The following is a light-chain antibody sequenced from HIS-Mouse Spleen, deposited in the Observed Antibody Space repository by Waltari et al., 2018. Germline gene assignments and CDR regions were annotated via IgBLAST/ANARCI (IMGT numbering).Light chain of an antibody. Sequence: SYELTQPPSVSVSPGQTARITCPGDALPKKYGYWYQQKSGQAPVLVIYEDSKRPAGIPERFSGSSSGTMATLTISGAQVEDEADYYCYSTDSSGNHRVFGGGTKLTVL. CDR2: EDS. CDR1: ALPKKY. J-gene: IGLJ2*01. V-gene: IGLV3-10*01. CDR3: YSTDSSGNHRV.